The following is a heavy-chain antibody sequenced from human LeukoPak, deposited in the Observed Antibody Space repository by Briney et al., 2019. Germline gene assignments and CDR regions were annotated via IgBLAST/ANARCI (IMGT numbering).Heavy chain of an antibody. J-gene: IGHJ5*02. V-gene: IGHV1-8*03. CDR3: ARGGPYCSTTSCYRNWFDP. Sequence: ASVKVSCKASGYTFTSYDINWVRQATGQGLEWMGWMNPNSGNTGYAQKFQGRVTITRNTSISTAYMELSSLRSGDTAVYYCARGGPYCSTTSCYRNWFDPWGQGTLVTVSS. D-gene: IGHD2-2*01. CDR1: GYTFTSYD. CDR2: MNPNSGNT.